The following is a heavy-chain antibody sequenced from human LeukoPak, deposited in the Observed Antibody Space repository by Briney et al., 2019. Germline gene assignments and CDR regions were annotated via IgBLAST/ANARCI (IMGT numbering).Heavy chain of an antibody. CDR1: GDSITGYY. D-gene: IGHD3-10*01. Sequence: PSETLSLTCTVSGDSITGYYWSWIRQPPGKGLEWIGYIYHTGYTNYSPSLTSRVTISVDTSKNQFSLKLNSVTAADTAVYYCARGDHYGSGTYLDWGQGTLVTVSS. J-gene: IGHJ4*02. V-gene: IGHV4-59*01. CDR2: IYHTGYT. CDR3: ARGDHYGSGTYLD.